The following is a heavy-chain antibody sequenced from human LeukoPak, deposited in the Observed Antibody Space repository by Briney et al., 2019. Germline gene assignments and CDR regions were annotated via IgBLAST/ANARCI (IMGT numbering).Heavy chain of an antibody. D-gene: IGHD6-13*01. CDR2: MFYSGTT. J-gene: IGHJ4*02. V-gene: IGHV4-59*01. CDR3: ARSPVAAGSTLGNY. Sequence: SETLSLTCTVSGGAISSYYWSWIRQPPGQGLEWIAYMFYSGTTNYNPSLRSRVTISVDTSKNQFSLKLSSVTAADTAVYYCARSPVAAGSTLGNYWGQGTLVTVSS. CDR1: GGAISSYY.